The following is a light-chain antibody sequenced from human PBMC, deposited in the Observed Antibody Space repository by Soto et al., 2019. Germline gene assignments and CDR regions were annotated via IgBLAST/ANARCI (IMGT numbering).Light chain of an antibody. CDR2: YDD. J-gene: IGLJ2*01. CDR1: SSNIGNHA. CDR3: ATWDDSLNGVV. V-gene: IGLV1-36*01. Sequence: QAVVTQPPSVSGAPRQRVTISCSGSSSNIGNHAVNWYQQLPGKAPKLLIYYDDLLPSGVSDRFSGSKSGTSASLAISGLQSEDEADYYCATWDDSLNGVVFGGGTKLTVL.